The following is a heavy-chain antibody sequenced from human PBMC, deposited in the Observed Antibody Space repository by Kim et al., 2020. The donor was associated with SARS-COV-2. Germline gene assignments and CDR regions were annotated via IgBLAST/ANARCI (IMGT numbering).Heavy chain of an antibody. D-gene: IGHD3-22*01. J-gene: IGHJ4*02. CDR2: ISGSGGST. CDR3: AKEGDSSGYYPLH. Sequence: GGSLRLSCAASGFTFSSYAMIWVRQAPGKGLEWVSVISGSGGSTYSADSVKGRFTISRDNSKTTLYLQMNSLRAEDTAIYYCAKEGDSSGYYPLHWGQGTLVTVSS. CDR1: GFTFSSYA. V-gene: IGHV3-23*01.